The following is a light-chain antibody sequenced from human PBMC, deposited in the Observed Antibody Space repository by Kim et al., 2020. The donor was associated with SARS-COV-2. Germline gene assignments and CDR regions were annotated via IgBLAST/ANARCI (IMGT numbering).Light chain of an antibody. CDR3: QSYGNSLSNYV. Sequence: YHLPWYQHLPGTAPRLLIYHDDNRPSGVPGRFSGSKSGTTASLAIIGLRTEDEGDYYCQSYGNSLSNYVFGTGTKAPS. CDR1: YH. J-gene: IGLJ1*01. CDR2: HDD. V-gene: IGLV1-40*01.